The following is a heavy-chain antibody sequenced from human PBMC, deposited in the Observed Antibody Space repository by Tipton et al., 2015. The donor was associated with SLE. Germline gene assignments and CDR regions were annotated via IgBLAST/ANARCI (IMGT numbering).Heavy chain of an antibody. J-gene: IGHJ4*02. D-gene: IGHD1-26*01. CDR1: GGSISRYY. CDR2: IYYIGST. CDR3: ARDDSGSFFDY. Sequence: TLSLTCTVSGGSISRYYWSWIRQPPGKGLEWIGYIYYIGSTNYSPSLKSRVTISVDTSKNQFSLKLSSVTAADTAVYYCARDDSGSFFDYWGQGTLVTVSS. V-gene: IGHV4-59*12.